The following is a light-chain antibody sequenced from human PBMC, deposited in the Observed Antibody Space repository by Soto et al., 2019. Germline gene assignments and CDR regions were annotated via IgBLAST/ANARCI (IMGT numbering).Light chain of an antibody. CDR1: RGISSW. Sequence: EIEMTQSPPTLSASVGERVTITCRASRGISSWLAWYQQKPGKAPKLLIYKASSLEGGVPSRFSGSGSGTEFTPTISSLQPDDFASYYCQQYSSFSRTFGQGTKVEIK. V-gene: IGKV1-5*03. CDR2: KAS. J-gene: IGKJ1*01. CDR3: QQYSSFSRT.